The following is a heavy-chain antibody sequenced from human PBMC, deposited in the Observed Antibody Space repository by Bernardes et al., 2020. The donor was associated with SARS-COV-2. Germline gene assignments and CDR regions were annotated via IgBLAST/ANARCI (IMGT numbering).Heavy chain of an antibody. CDR2: IYPGDSDT. V-gene: IGHV5-51*01. CDR1: GYNFPTYW. CDR3: VRPGGGYSPFDL. D-gene: IGHD2-21*01. J-gene: IGHJ4*02. Sequence: GESLKISCKGSGYNFPTYWIGWVRQMPGKGLEWMGIIYPGDSDTRYSPSFQGQVTISADKSLNTAYLQWSSLRASDTAIYYCVRPGGGYSPFDLWGQGTLVTVSS.